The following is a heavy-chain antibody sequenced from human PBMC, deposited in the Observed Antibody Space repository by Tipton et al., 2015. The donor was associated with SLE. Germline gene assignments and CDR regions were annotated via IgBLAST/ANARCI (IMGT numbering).Heavy chain of an antibody. CDR1: SGSISSYY. CDR2: IYYSGST. Sequence: TLSLTCTVSSGSISSYYWSWIRQPPGKGLEWIGYIYYSGSTNYNPSLKSRVTISVDTSKNQFSLKLSSVTAADTAVYYCARDVAGGMDVWGQGTTVTVSS. V-gene: IGHV4-59*01. J-gene: IGHJ6*02. CDR3: ARDVAGGMDV.